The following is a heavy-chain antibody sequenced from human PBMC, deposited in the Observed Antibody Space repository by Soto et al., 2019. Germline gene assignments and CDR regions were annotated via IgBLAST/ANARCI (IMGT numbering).Heavy chain of an antibody. Sequence: EVQLLESGGGLVQPGGSLRLSCAASGFTFTDYALSWVRQAPGKGLEWVATISGIGGSTYLADSVKGRLSISRDNSKNTVSLLMNSLRAEDTAVYFCARVRQLAHDSWGQGTLVTVSS. V-gene: IGHV3-23*01. D-gene: IGHD6-6*01. CDR2: ISGIGGST. CDR1: GFTFTDYA. CDR3: ARVRQLAHDS. J-gene: IGHJ4*02.